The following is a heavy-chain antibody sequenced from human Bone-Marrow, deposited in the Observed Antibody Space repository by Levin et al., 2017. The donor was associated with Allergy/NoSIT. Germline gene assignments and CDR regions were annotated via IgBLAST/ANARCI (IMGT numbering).Heavy chain of an antibody. CDR2: IIPIFRTS. D-gene: IGHD2-8*02. Sequence: ASVKVSCKASGGTFNNFAFSWVRQAPGQGLEWVGGIIPIFRTSNTAQKFQGRVTVTADPSTNTAYMEVSSLRSEDTAVYYCAATPRYCTGVSCFQTEIAYWGQGTLVTVSS. J-gene: IGHJ4*02. CDR3: AATPRYCTGVSCFQTEIAY. V-gene: IGHV1-69*13. CDR1: GGTFNNFA.